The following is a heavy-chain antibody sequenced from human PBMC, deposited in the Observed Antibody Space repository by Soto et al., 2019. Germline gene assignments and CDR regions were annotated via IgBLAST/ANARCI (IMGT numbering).Heavy chain of an antibody. D-gene: IGHD1-1*01. CDR2: IFHSGTT. CDR3: ARQLERGGLPEGFEY. J-gene: IGHJ4*02. CDR1: GDSISSSHW. V-gene: IGHV4-4*02. Sequence: QVQLQESGPGLVEPSGTLSLTCAVSGDSISSSHWWSWVRQSPGKGLEWIGEIFHSGTTKYNPSLESRVTMSVDKSNNQLSLKLNSVTAADTAVYYCARQLERGGLPEGFEYWGQGTLATVSS.